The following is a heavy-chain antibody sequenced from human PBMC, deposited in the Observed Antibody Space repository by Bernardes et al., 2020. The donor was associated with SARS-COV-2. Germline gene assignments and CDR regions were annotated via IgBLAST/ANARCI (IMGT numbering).Heavy chain of an antibody. CDR2: IYTSGST. D-gene: IGHD3-10*01. J-gene: IGHJ4*02. CDR3: AREPLTFRFGELRTPNFDY. CDR1: GGSISSGTNY. Sequence: SETLSLTCTVSGGSISSGTNYWSWIRQPAGKVLEWIGRIYTSGSTNYNPSLKSRVIISVDTSKNQFSLKLSSVTAAETAVYYCAREPLTFRFGELRTPNFDYWGQGTLVTVSS. V-gene: IGHV4-61*02.